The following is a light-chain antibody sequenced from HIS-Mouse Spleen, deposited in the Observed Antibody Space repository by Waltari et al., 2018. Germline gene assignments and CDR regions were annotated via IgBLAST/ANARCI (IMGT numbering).Light chain of an antibody. J-gene: IGKJ5*01. CDR3: QQLNSYPIT. V-gene: IGKV1-9*01. CDR1: QGISSY. Sequence: DIQLTQSPSFLSASVGDRVTITCRASQGISSYLAWYQQKPGKAPKLLIYAASTLQSGVPSRFSASGSETEFTLTISSLQPEDFATYYCQQLNSYPITFGQGTRLEIK. CDR2: AAS.